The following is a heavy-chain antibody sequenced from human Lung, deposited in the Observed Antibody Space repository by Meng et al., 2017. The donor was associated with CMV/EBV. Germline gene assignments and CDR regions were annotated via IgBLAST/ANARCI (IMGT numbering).Heavy chain of an antibody. CDR3: EEDRHYYGSGKYYYGMEF. CDR2: ITANGGTT. D-gene: IGHD3-10*01. Sequence: GASLKISCAASGFTFDSYAMHWVRQAPGRGLEWVSVITANGGTTLYPGSVKGRISISSDNSNNTLYLQMIGLRAEDTAVYYGEEDRHYYGSGKYYYGMEFWGQGTMVTVSS. V-gene: IGHV3-23*01. CDR1: GFTFDSYA. J-gene: IGHJ6*02.